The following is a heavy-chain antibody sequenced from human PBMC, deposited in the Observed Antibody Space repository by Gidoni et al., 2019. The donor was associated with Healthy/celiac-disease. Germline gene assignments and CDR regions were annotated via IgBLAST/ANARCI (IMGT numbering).Heavy chain of an antibody. D-gene: IGHD3-9*01. Sequence: LEWMGGIITIFGTANYAQKFQGRVTITADESTSTAYMKLSSLRSEDTAVYYCARDDNILTGYYTRYYGMDVWGQGTTVTVSS. J-gene: IGHJ6*02. V-gene: IGHV1-69*01. CDR3: ARDDNILTGYYTRYYGMDV. CDR2: IITIFGTA.